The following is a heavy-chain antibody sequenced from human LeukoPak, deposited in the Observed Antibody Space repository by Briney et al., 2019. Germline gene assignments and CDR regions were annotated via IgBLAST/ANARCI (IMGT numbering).Heavy chain of an antibody. CDR3: ATPYYYDSSGYYDSPFDY. D-gene: IGHD3-22*01. Sequence: ASVKVSCKVSGYTLTELSMHWVRQAPGKGLEWMGGFDPEDGETIYAQKFQGRVTITADESTSTAYMELSSLRSEDTAVYYCATPYYYDSSGYYDSPFDYWGQGTLVTVSS. CDR2: FDPEDGET. V-gene: IGHV1-24*01. J-gene: IGHJ4*02. CDR1: GYTLTELS.